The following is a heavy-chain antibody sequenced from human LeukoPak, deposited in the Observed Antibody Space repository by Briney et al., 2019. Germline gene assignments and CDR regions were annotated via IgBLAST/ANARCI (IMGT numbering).Heavy chain of an antibody. CDR1: GFTFSRYW. CDR3: ARYCSGGCYSGVDY. J-gene: IGHJ4*02. Sequence: GGSLRLSCAASGFTFSRYWMHWVRQTPGKGLVWVSRINSDGSSTRYADSVKGRFTISRDNAKNTLYLQMDSLRAEDTAVYYCARYCSGGCYSGVDYWGQGTLVTAPS. CDR2: INSDGSST. D-gene: IGHD2-15*01. V-gene: IGHV3-74*01.